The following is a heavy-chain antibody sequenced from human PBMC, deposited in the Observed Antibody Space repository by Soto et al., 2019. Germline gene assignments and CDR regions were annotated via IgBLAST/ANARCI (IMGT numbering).Heavy chain of an antibody. CDR2: IRRTVSGATA. CDR3: AREQGAITLVRGDVDY. J-gene: IGHJ4*02. D-gene: IGHD3-10*01. Sequence: EVQLVESGGGLVEPGRSLRLSCTASGFTFGDYSMSWFRQAPGKGLEWVSFIRRTVSGATAEYAASVKGRFTISRDDSKRILYLQMNSLKSEDTAVYYCAREQGAITLVRGDVDYWGQGTLVTVSS. V-gene: IGHV3-49*03. CDR1: GFTFGDYS.